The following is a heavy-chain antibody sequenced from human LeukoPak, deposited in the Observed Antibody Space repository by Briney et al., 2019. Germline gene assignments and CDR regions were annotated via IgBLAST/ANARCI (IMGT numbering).Heavy chain of an antibody. V-gene: IGHV4-59*12. J-gene: IGHJ5*02. CDR3: ARGRALRYFDWLSSRNWFDP. Sequence: SETLSLTCTVSGGSISPYYWSWIRQPPGKGLEWIGYIYYSGSTNYNPSLKSRVTISVDTSKNQFSLKLSSVTAADTAVYYCARGRALRYFDWLSSRNWFDPWGQGTLVTVSS. D-gene: IGHD3-9*01. CDR2: IYYSGST. CDR1: GGSISPYY.